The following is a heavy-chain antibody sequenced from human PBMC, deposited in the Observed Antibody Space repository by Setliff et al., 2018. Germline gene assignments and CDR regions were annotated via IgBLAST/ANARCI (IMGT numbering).Heavy chain of an antibody. CDR2: IYYSGST. J-gene: IGHJ2*01. V-gene: IGHV4-39*01. CDR1: GGSISSSSYY. D-gene: IGHD3-3*01. CDR3: ARLWGSYDFWSGYYIDWYFDL. Sequence: SETLSLTCSVSGGSISSSSYYWGWIRQPPGKGLEWIGSIYYSGSTYYNPSLKSRVTISVDTSKNQFSLKLSSVTAADTAVYYCARLWGSYDFWSGYYIDWYFDLWGRGTLVTV.